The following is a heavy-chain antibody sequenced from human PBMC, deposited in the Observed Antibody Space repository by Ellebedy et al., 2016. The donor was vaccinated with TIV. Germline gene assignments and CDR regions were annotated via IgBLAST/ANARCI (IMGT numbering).Heavy chain of an antibody. CDR2: INPNSGGT. V-gene: IGHV1-2*02. D-gene: IGHD6-19*01. Sequence: ASVKVSCKASGYTFTDYWIHWMRQAPGQGLEWMGWINPNSGGTNYAQKFQGRVTMTRDTSISKTYMELSGLRSDDTAVYYCARGPNSGSFDYWGQGTLVTVSS. CDR3: ARGPNSGSFDY. J-gene: IGHJ4*02. CDR1: GYTFTDYW.